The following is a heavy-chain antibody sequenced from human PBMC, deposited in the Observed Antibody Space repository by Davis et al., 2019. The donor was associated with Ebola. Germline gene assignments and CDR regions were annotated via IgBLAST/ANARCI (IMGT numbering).Heavy chain of an antibody. CDR3: AREETYCSGGSCYSGFDAFDI. Sequence: AASVKVSCKASGYTFTSYDINWVRQATGQGLEWMGWMNPNSGNTGYAQKFQGRVTMTRNTPISTAYMELSSLRSEDTAVYYCAREETYCSGGSCYSGFDAFDIWGQGTMVTVSS. D-gene: IGHD2-15*01. CDR1: GYTFTSYD. J-gene: IGHJ3*02. CDR2: MNPNSGNT. V-gene: IGHV1-8*01.